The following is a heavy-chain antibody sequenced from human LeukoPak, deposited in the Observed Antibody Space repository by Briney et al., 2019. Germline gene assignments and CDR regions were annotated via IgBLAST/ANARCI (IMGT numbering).Heavy chain of an antibody. CDR1: GGSFSGYY. CDR2: INHSGST. V-gene: IGHV4-34*01. CDR3: AREEWLVPFDY. Sequence: PSETPSLTCAVYGGSFSGYYWSWIRQPPGKGLEWIGEINHSGSTNYNPSLKSRVTISVDTSKNQFSLKLSSVTAADTAVYYCAREEWLVPFDYWGQGTLVTVSS. J-gene: IGHJ4*02. D-gene: IGHD6-19*01.